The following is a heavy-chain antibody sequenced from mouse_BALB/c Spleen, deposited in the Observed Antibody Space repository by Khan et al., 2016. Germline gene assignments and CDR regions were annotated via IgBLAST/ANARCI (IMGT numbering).Heavy chain of an antibody. CDR3: ATPVVAARFAY. D-gene: IGHD1-1*01. CDR2: ISYSGST. Sequence: EVQLQESGPGLVKPSQSLSLTCTATGYSITSDYAWNWIRQFPGNKLEWMGYISYSGSTSYNPSLKSRISITRDTSKNQLFLHLNSVTPEDTAPYCCATPVVAARFAYWGRGTLVTVSA. CDR1: GYSITSDYA. J-gene: IGHJ3*01. V-gene: IGHV3-2*02.